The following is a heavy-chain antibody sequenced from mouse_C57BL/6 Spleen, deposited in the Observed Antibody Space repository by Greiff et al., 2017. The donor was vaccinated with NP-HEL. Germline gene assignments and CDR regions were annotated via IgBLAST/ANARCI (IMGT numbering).Heavy chain of an antibody. CDR3: AREEDYYYGSSHFDY. CDR1: GYAFSSYW. CDR2: IYPGDGDT. V-gene: IGHV1-80*01. D-gene: IGHD1-1*01. Sequence: VQLQQSGAELVKPGASVKISCKASGYAFSSYWMNWVKQRPGKGLEWIGQIYPGDGDTNYNGKFKGKATLTADKSSSTAYMQLSSLTSEDSAVYFCAREEDYYYGSSHFDYWRQGTTLTVSS. J-gene: IGHJ2*01.